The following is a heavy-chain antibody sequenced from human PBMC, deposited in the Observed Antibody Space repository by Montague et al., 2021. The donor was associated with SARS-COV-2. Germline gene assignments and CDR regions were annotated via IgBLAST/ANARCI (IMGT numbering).Heavy chain of an antibody. CDR1: GGSISSYY. Sequence: SETLSLTCTVSGGSISSYYWSWIRQPPGKGLEWIAYIHYSGRTNFNSSLRSRVTMSVDTSKSQFSLKLSSVTAADTAVYYCARVVHCSSSGCYTPYYMDVWGKGTTVTVSS. CDR3: ARVVHCSSSGCYTPYYMDV. J-gene: IGHJ6*03. D-gene: IGHD2-2*02. CDR2: IHYSGRT. V-gene: IGHV4-59*01.